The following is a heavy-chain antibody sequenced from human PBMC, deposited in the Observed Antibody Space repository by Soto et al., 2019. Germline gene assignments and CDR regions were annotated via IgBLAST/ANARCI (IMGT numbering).Heavy chain of an antibody. J-gene: IGHJ5*02. CDR2: INHSGST. CDR1: GGSFSGYY. D-gene: IGHD2-15*01. Sequence: PSETLSLTCAVYGGSFSGYYWSWIRQPPGKGLEWIGEINHSGSTNYNPSLKSRVTISVDTSKNQFSLKLSSVTAADTAVYYCARPFSGYCSGGSCYGFDPWGQGTLVTVSS. V-gene: IGHV4-34*01. CDR3: ARPFSGYCSGGSCYGFDP.